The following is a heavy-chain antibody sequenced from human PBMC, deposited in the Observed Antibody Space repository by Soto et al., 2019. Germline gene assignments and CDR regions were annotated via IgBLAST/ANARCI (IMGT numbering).Heavy chain of an antibody. V-gene: IGHV4-31*03. CDR1: GRSISSGRYY. CDR3: ARGIAARPFDY. Sequence: SETQSLTCTFFGRSISSGRYYLSWIRQHPGKGLEWIGYIYYSGSTYYNPSLKSRVTISVDTSKNQFSLKLSSVTAADTAVYYCARGIAARPFDYWGQGTLVTVSS. D-gene: IGHD6-6*01. CDR2: IYYSGST. J-gene: IGHJ4*02.